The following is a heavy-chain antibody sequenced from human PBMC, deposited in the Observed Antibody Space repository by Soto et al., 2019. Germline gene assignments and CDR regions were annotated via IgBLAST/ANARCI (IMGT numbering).Heavy chain of an antibody. CDR2: VYYSGST. D-gene: IGHD3-16*01. Sequence: QLQLQESGPGLVKPSETLSITCTVSSGSISSASSYWGWIRQPPGKGLEWIGSVYYSGSTFYSPSLKGRVTLSLDTSENQFSLKLSSVTAADTAVYYCATEETGPFGGAQVYWGQGTLVTVSS. CDR1: SGSISSASSY. CDR3: ATEETGPFGGAQVY. J-gene: IGHJ4*02. V-gene: IGHV4-39*01.